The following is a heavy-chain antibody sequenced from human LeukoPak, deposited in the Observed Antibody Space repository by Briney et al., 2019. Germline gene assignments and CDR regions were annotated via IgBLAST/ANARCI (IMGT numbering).Heavy chain of an antibody. Sequence: PSETLSLTCTVSGGSISSSSYYWGWIRQPPGKGLEWIGSIYYSGSTYYNPSLKSRVTISVDTSKNQFSLKLSSVTAADAAVYYCARDSPHYGDSDYWGQGTLVTVSS. CDR2: IYYSGST. CDR3: ARDSPHYGDSDY. J-gene: IGHJ4*02. D-gene: IGHD4-17*01. V-gene: IGHV4-39*07. CDR1: GGSISSSSYY.